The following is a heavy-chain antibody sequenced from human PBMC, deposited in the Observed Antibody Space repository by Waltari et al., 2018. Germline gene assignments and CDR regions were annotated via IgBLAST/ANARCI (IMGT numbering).Heavy chain of an antibody. CDR1: GGSISSSSYY. J-gene: IGHJ5*02. Sequence: QLQLQESGPGLVKPSETLSLTCTVSGGSISSSSYYWGWIRQPPGKGLEWIGSLYYSGSTYYNPSLKSRVTISVDTSKNQFSLKLSSVTAADTAVYYCARKRADWFDPWGQGTLVTVSS. CDR3: ARKRADWFDP. CDR2: LYYSGST. V-gene: IGHV4-39*07.